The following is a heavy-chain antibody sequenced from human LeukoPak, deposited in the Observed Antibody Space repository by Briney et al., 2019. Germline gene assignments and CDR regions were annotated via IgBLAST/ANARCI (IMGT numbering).Heavy chain of an antibody. CDR2: INPNSGGT. Sequence: ASVKVSCKASGYTFTGYYMHWVRQAPGQGLEWMGWINPNSGGTNYAQKFQGRVTMTRDTSISTAYMELSRLRSDDTAVYYCARSGYSSGWHGYYFDYWGQGTLVTVSS. CDR1: GYTFTGYY. J-gene: IGHJ4*02. CDR3: ARSGYSSGWHGYYFDY. V-gene: IGHV1-2*02. D-gene: IGHD6-19*01.